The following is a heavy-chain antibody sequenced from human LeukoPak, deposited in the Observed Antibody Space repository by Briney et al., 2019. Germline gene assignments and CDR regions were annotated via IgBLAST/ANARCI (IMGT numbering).Heavy chain of an antibody. J-gene: IGHJ3*02. Sequence: SETLSLTCTVSGGSVSSGSYYWSWIRQPPGKGLEWIGYIYYSGGTNYNPSLKSRVTISIDTSKNQFSLKLSSVTAADTAVFYCARGGGXSYGYAFDIWGQGTMVTVS. D-gene: IGHD5-18*01. CDR2: IYYSGGT. CDR3: ARGGGXSYGYAFDI. V-gene: IGHV4-61*01. CDR1: GGSVSSGSYY.